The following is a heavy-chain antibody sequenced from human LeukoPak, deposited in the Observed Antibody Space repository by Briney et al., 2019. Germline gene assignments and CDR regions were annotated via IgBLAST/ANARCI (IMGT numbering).Heavy chain of an antibody. D-gene: IGHD1-7*01. J-gene: IGHJ4*02. CDR1: GGSISSGSYY. Sequence: ASETLSLTCTVSGGSISSGSYYWSWIRQPAGKGLEWIGRIYTSGSTNYNPSLKSRVTISVDTSENQFSLKLSSVTAADTAVYYCAREQTGTLMYYWGQGTLVTVSS. V-gene: IGHV4-61*02. CDR3: AREQTGTLMYY. CDR2: IYTSGST.